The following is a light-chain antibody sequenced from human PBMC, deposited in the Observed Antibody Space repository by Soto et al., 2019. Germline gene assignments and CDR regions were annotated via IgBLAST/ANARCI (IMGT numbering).Light chain of an antibody. CDR3: QQYGSSPIT. Sequence: EIVLTQSPGTLSLSPGERATLSCRASQSVTSTYLAWYQQEPGQAPRLLIYGASSRATGIPDRFSGSGSGTDFTLTISRLEPEDFAVYYCQQYGSSPITFGQGTRLEIK. CDR1: QSVTSTY. V-gene: IGKV3-20*01. CDR2: GAS. J-gene: IGKJ5*01.